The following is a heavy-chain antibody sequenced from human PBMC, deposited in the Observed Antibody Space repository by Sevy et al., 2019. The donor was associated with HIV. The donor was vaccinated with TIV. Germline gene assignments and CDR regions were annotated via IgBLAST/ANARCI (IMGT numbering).Heavy chain of an antibody. D-gene: IGHD3-22*01. J-gene: IGHJ5*02. CDR3: ARERKLYYYYT. CDR2: ISYDGSNK. V-gene: IGHV3-30-3*01. Sequence: GGSLRLSCAASGFTFSSYAMHWVRQAPGKGLEWVAVISYDGSNKYYADSVKGRFTISRDNSKNTLYLQMNSLRAEDTAVYYCARERKLYYYYTWGQGTLVTVSS. CDR1: GFTFSSYA.